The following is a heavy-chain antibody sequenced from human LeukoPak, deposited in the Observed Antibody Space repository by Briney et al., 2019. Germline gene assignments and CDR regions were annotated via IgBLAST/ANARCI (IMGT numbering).Heavy chain of an antibody. J-gene: IGHJ6*03. CDR2: IKQDGTDH. D-gene: IGHD2/OR15-2a*01. CDR3: AGCLNCFQYFNYYYMDV. CDR1: GFTFTSCW. V-gene: IGHV3-7*01. Sequence: PGGSLRLSCAASGFTFTSCWMSWVRRIPGKGLEWVANIKQDGTDHYYADSVKGRFTTSRDNAGNSVYLHMTRPRAEDTGIYFCAGCLNCFQYFNYYYMDVWGKGTTVTVS.